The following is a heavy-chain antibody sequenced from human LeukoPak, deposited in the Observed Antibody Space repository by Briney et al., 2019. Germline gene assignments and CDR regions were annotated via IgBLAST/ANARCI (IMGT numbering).Heavy chain of an antibody. Sequence: GGSLRLSCAASGFTFSSYRMSWVRQAPGKGLEWVANIKQDGSAKYYVDSVKGRFTISRDNAKNSLCLQMNSLRAEDTAVYYCARVVYSSSWPTYYYYGMDVWGQGTTVTVSS. D-gene: IGHD6-13*01. V-gene: IGHV3-7*03. CDR3: ARVVYSSSWPTYYYYGMDV. CDR1: GFTFSSYR. CDR2: IKQDGSAK. J-gene: IGHJ6*02.